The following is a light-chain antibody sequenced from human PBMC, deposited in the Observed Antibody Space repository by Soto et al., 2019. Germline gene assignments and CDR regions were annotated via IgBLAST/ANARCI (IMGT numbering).Light chain of an antibody. J-gene: IGLJ1*01. V-gene: IGLV2-8*01. CDR2: EVN. Sequence: QSALTQPPSASGSPGQSVTISCTGSSSDVGGYNYVSWYQQHPGKAPKLLIYEVNKRPSGVPDRFSGSKSGNTASLTVSGLQAEDEADYYCSSYAGSNNWGVFGTGTKLTVL. CDR1: SSDVGGYNY. CDR3: SSYAGSNNWGV.